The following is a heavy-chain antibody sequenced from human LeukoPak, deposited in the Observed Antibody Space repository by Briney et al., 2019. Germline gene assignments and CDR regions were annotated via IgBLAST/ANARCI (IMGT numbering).Heavy chain of an antibody. CDR3: ARGEDSSSWSDAFDI. V-gene: IGHV4-39*07. Sequence: SETLSLTCTVSGGSISSSSYYWGWIRQPPGKGLEWIGEINHSGSTNYNPSLKSRVTISVDTSKNQFSLKLSSVTAADTAVYYCARGEDSSSWSDAFDIWGQGTMVTVSS. CDR1: GGSISSSSYY. J-gene: IGHJ3*02. CDR2: INHSGST. D-gene: IGHD6-13*01.